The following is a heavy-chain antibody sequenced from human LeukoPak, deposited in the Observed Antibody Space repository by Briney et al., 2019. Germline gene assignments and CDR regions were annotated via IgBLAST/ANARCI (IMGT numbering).Heavy chain of an antibody. CDR1: GGTFSSYA. J-gene: IGHJ4*02. V-gene: IGHV1-69*13. CDR2: IIPIFGTA. CDR3: AGKAYYEVDFDY. Sequence: SVKVSCKASGGTFSSYAISWVRQAPGQGLEWMGGIIPIFGTANYAQKFQGRVTITADESTSTAYMELSSLRSEDTAVYYCAGKAYYEVDFDYWGQGTLVTVSS. D-gene: IGHD1-26*01.